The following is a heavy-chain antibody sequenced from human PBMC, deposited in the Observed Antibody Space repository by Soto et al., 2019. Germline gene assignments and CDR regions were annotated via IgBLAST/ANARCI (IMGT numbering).Heavy chain of an antibody. V-gene: IGHV5-10-1*01. J-gene: IGHJ6*02. D-gene: IGHD2-2*02. CDR1: GYSFTSYW. CDR2: IDPSDSYT. CDR3: ARQGCSSTSCYTHYYYGMDV. Sequence: GESLKISCKGSGYSFTSYWISWVRQMPGKGLEWMGRIDPSDSYTNYSPSFQGHVTISADKSIGTAYLQWSSLKASDTAMYYCARQGCSSTSCYTHYYYGMDVWGQGTTVTVSS.